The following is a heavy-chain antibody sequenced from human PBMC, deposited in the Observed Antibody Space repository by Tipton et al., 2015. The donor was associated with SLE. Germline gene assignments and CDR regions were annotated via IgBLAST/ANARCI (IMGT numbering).Heavy chain of an antibody. CDR2: IYNSGST. J-gene: IGHJ4*02. D-gene: IGHD4-17*01. CDR3: AKDCNHDNADYN. V-gene: IGHV4-59*12. Sequence: TLSLTCTVSGGSISSDYWSWIRQPPGKELEWIGYIYNSGSTNYNPSLKSRVTISVDTSKNQFSLKLSSVTVADTAVYYCAKDCNHDNADYNWGQGTLVIVSS. CDR1: GGSISSDY.